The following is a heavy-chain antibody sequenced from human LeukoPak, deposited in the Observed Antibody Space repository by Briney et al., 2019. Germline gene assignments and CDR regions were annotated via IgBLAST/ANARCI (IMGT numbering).Heavy chain of an antibody. V-gene: IGHV1-46*01. CDR3: ARDPADSSGYSDAFDI. CDR1: GYTFTSYY. D-gene: IGHD3-22*01. Sequence: ASVKVSCKASGYTFTSYYMHWVRQAPGQGLEWMGLINPSGGSTSYAQKFQGRVTMTRDASTSTVYMELSRLRSEDTAVYYCARDPADSSGYSDAFDIWGQGTMVTVSS. CDR2: INPSGGST. J-gene: IGHJ3*02.